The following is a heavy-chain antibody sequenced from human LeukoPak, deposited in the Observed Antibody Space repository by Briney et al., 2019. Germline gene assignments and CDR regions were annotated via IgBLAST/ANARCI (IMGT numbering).Heavy chain of an antibody. Sequence: PGGSLRLSCAASGFTFSSYWMSWVRQAPGKGLEWVAVIWYGGSNKYYADSVKGRFTISRDNSKNTLYLQMNSLRAEDTAVYYCAKDREAYCGGDCYIGYWGQGTLVTVSS. J-gene: IGHJ4*02. CDR3: AKDREAYCGGDCYIGY. CDR2: IWYGGSNK. CDR1: GFTFSSYW. V-gene: IGHV3-30*02. D-gene: IGHD2-21*01.